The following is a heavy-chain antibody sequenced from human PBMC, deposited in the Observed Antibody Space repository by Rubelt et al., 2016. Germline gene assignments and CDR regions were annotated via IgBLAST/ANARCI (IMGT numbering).Heavy chain of an antibody. CDR2: ISAYNGNT. V-gene: IGHV1-18*01. CDR1: GYTFTSYG. J-gene: IGHJ4*02. Sequence: QVQLVQSGAEVKKPGASVKVSCKASGYTFTSYGISWVRQAPGQGLEWMGWISAYNGNTNGGERLQGRVTMPTETATSTAYMELRSLRSDDTAVYYCAREPDGDYGSYLDYWGQGTLVTVSS. D-gene: IGHD4-17*01. CDR3: AREPDGDYGSYLDY.